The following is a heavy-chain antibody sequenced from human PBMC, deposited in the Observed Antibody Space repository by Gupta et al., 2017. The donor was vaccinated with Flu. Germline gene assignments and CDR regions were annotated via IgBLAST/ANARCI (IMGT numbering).Heavy chain of an antibody. CDR2: ISGSGGST. CDR1: GFTFSSYA. D-gene: IGHD2-15*01. V-gene: IGHV3-23*01. Sequence: EVQLLESGGGLVQPGGSLRLSCAASGFTFSSYAMSWVRQAPGKGLEWGSAISGSGGSTYYADSGKGRFTISRDNSKNTLYLQMNSLRAEDTAVYYCAKCGGMMYASDIVVVASGPPRGMDVWGQGTTVTVSS. J-gene: IGHJ6*02. CDR3: AKCGGMMYASDIVVVASGPPRGMDV.